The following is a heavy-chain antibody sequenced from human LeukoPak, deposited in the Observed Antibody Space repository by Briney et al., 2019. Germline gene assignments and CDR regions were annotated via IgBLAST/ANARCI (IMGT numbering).Heavy chain of an antibody. CDR2: IYTSGST. J-gene: IGHJ5*02. D-gene: IGHD3-22*01. CDR3: ARGPVLPYSSGYYFP. V-gene: IGHV4-4*07. CDR1: GGSISSYY. Sequence: PSETLSLTCAVSGGSISSYYWSWLRQPAGKGLEWIGRIYTSGSTNYNPSLKSRVTMSVDTSKNQFSLKLSSVTAADTAVYYCARGPVLPYSSGYYFPWGQGTLVTVS.